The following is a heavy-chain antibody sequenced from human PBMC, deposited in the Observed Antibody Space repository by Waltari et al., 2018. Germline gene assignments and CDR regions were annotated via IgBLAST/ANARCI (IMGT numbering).Heavy chain of an antibody. J-gene: IGHJ3*01. D-gene: IGHD5-12*01. CDR3: ATYIGASVGTAAFDV. V-gene: IGHV4-39*01. CDR2: MSYSGAT. CDR1: GVSITSTRNY. Sequence: QLQLQESGPGLVKPSETLSLTCSVSGVSITSTRNYLGWTRQPPGQGLEWIGTMSYSGATYSSPSLQSRVTISRDTSKNLLSLKLGSVTAADTAVYYCATYIGASVGTAAFDVWGLGTMVTVSS.